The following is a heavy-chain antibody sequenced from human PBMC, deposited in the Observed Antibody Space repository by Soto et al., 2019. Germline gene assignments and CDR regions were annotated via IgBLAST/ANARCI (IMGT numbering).Heavy chain of an antibody. CDR3: ARAPYDRSGYPWFDY. V-gene: IGHV4-61*01. D-gene: IGHD3-22*01. Sequence: SETLSLTCTVSGGSVSSGSFYWNWIRQPPGKGLEWIAYIYNNGRTNSKPSLKSQVNISVDTSKNQFSLKLSSVTAADTAVYYCARAPYDRSGYPWFDYWGQGTPVTVSS. CDR2: IYNNGRT. CDR1: GGSVSSGSFY. J-gene: IGHJ4*02.